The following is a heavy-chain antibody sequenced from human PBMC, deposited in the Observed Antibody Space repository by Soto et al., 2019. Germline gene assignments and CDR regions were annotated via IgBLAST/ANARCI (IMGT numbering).Heavy chain of an antibody. J-gene: IGHJ6*03. Sequence: GESLKISCKGSGYNFRTYWLGWVRQMPGKGLEWMGIIYPDDSDTRYNPSFQGQVTISADKSISTASLQWSSLKASDTAMYYCARHVVNCSNSTYFEYMDVWGKGTTVTVSS. CDR2: IYPDDSDT. V-gene: IGHV5-51*01. CDR1: GYNFRTYW. CDR3: ARHVVNCSNSTYFEYMDV. D-gene: IGHD4-4*01.